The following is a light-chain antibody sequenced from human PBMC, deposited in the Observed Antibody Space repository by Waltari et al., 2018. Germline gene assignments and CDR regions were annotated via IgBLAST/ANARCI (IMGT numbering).Light chain of an antibody. Sequence: QSALTQPASVSGSPGQSITISCSGTDSDVGAYDFVSWYQQHPGKAPHLIIYEVSKRPSGISHRFSASKSGNTASLTISGLQAEDEADYYCSSYTTSSAPGVFGTGTRVTVL. CDR2: EVS. V-gene: IGLV2-14*01. J-gene: IGLJ1*01. CDR1: DSDVGAYDF. CDR3: SSYTTSSAPGV.